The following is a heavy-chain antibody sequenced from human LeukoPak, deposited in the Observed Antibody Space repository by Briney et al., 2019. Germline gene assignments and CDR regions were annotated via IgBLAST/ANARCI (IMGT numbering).Heavy chain of an antibody. V-gene: IGHV3-30*02. D-gene: IGHD5-18*01. CDR3: SRAGGGYSYGYYMDV. CDR2: IRYDGSNK. CDR1: GFTFSSYG. Sequence: GGSLRLSCAASGFTFSSYGMHWVRQAPGKGLEWVAFIRYDGSNKYYADSVKGRFTISRDNSKNTLYLQMNSLRAEDTAVYYCSRAGGGYSYGYYMDVWGKGTTVTISS. J-gene: IGHJ6*03.